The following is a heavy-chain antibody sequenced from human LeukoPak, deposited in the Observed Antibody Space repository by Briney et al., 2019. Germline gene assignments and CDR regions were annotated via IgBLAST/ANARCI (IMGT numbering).Heavy chain of an antibody. J-gene: IGHJ4*02. CDR2: IKQDGSEK. CDR1: GFTFSSYW. Sequence: GGSLRLSCAASGFTFSSYWMSWVRQAPGKELEWVANIKQDGSEKYYVDSVKGRFTISRDNAKNSLYLQMNSLRAEDTAVYYCARVRRGGGYVIDYWGQGTLVTVSS. CDR3: ARVRRGGGYVIDY. V-gene: IGHV3-7*01. D-gene: IGHD5-12*01.